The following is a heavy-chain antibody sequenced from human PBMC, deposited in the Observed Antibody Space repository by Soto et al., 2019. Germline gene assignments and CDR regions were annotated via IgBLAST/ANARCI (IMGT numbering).Heavy chain of an antibody. J-gene: IGHJ2*01. CDR3: AREGDYGDPHWYFDL. CDR1: GFTFSSYG. Sequence: QVQLVESGGGVVQPGRSLRLSCAASGFTFSSYGMHWVRQAPGKGLEWVAVIWYDGSNKYYADSVKGRFTISRDNSKNTLYLQMNSVRAEDTAVYYCAREGDYGDPHWYFDLWGRGTLVTVSS. V-gene: IGHV3-33*01. CDR2: IWYDGSNK. D-gene: IGHD4-17*01.